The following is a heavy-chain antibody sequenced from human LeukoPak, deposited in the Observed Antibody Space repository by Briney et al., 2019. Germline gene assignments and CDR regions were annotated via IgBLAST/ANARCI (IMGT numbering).Heavy chain of an antibody. CDR1: GFSFGDYS. V-gene: IGHV3-11*01. CDR2: IDGSGGTI. Sequence: GGSLRLSCAASGFSFGDYSMGWVRQAPGKGLECISYIDGSGGTIYYAGSMKGRFTISRDNAKNSLYLQVSSPRVEDSAVYYCVRLGGGSYFDNWGQGTLVTVSS. J-gene: IGHJ4*02. CDR3: VRLGGGSYFDN. D-gene: IGHD1-26*01.